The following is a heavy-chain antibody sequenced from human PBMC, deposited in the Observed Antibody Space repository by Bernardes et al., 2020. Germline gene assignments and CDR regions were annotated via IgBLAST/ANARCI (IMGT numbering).Heavy chain of an antibody. CDR2: ISSSGSTI. J-gene: IGHJ6*03. CDR1: GFTFSSYE. D-gene: IGHD2-2*02. Sequence: GGSLRLSCAASGFTFSSYEMNWVRQAPGKGLEWVSYISSSGSTIYYADSVKGRFTISRDNAKNSLYLQMNSLRAEDTAVYYCASLREDIVVVPAAISKYYYYYYMDVWGKGTTVTVSS. V-gene: IGHV3-48*03. CDR3: ASLREDIVVVPAAISKYYYYYYMDV.